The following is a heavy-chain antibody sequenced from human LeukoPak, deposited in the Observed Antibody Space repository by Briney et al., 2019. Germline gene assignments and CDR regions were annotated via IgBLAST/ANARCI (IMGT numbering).Heavy chain of an antibody. V-gene: IGHV3-11*03. J-gene: IGHJ4*02. CDR1: GFSFRGYY. CDR3: ARTVGRGPGGHFDY. D-gene: IGHD4-23*01. CDR2: ISDSGSYT. Sequence: PGGSLRLSCAASGFSFRGYYMSWIRQAPGKGLEWVAYISDSGSYTNHADSVRGRFTISRDNAKKSLFLQMINLRADDTAVYFCARTVGRGPGGHFDYWGQGALVTVSS.